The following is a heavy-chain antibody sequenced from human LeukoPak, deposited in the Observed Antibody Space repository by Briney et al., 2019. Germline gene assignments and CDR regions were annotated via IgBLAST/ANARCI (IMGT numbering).Heavy chain of an antibody. V-gene: IGHV3-21*01. J-gene: IGHJ5*02. CDR3: ATELGYCSGGSCP. D-gene: IGHD2-15*01. CDR1: GFTFSNYR. Sequence: GGSLRLSCAASGFTFSNYRMNWVRQAPGKGLEWVSSISSGSKYIYYADSVRGRFTISRDNAKNSLYLQMNSLRAVDTAVYYCATELGYCSGGSCPWGQGTLVAVSS. CDR2: ISSGSKYI.